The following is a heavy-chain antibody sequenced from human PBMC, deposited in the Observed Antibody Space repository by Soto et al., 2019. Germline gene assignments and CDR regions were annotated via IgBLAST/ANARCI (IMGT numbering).Heavy chain of an antibody. CDR1: GCSISSGDYY. CDR2: IYYSGST. Sequence: PSETLSLTCTVSGCSISSGDYYWSWILHPPGKGLEWIGYIYYSGSTYYNPSLKSRVTISVDTSKNQFSLKLSSVTAADTAVYYCAIGKGSSWYTRNWFDPWGKGTLVTVYS. J-gene: IGHJ5*02. D-gene: IGHD6-13*01. V-gene: IGHV4-30-4*01. CDR3: AIGKGSSWYTRNWFDP.